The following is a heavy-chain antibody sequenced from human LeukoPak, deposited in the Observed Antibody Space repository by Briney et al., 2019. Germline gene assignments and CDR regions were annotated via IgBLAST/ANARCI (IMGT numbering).Heavy chain of an antibody. CDR3: ARGDGYSSGWYPGYYYGMDV. Sequence: GASVKVSCKASGYTFTSYAMHWVRQAPGQRLEWMGWINAGNGNTKYSQKFQGRVTITADKSTSTAYMELSSLRSEDTAVYYCARGDGYSSGWYPGYYYGMDVWGQGTTVTVSS. D-gene: IGHD6-19*01. CDR2: INAGNGNT. J-gene: IGHJ6*02. CDR1: GYTFTSYA. V-gene: IGHV1-3*01.